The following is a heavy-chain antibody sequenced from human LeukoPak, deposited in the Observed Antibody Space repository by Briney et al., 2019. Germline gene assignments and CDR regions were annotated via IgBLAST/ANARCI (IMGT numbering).Heavy chain of an antibody. CDR1: GGSISSSSYY. Sequence: SETLSLTCTVSGGSISSSSYYWGWIRQPPGKGLEWIGSIYYSGSTYYNPSLKSRVTISVDTSKNQFSLKLSSVTAADTAVYYCARDIGLRRYCSGGSCPPHFDYWGQGTLVTVSS. J-gene: IGHJ4*02. CDR3: ARDIGLRRYCSGGSCPPHFDY. CDR2: IYYSGST. V-gene: IGHV4-39*07. D-gene: IGHD2-15*01.